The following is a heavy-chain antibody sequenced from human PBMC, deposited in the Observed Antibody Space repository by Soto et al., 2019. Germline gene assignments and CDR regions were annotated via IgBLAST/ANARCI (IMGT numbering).Heavy chain of an antibody. CDR1: GYTFTSYG. CDR3: ARGRYYDILTGYSYYYYYGMDV. Sequence: ASVKVSCKASGYTFTSYGISWVRQAPGQGLEWMGWISAYNGNTNYAQKLQGRVTITTDESTSTAYMELSSLRSEDTAVYYCARGRYYDILTGYSYYYYYGMDVWGQGTTVTVSS. V-gene: IGHV1-18*01. D-gene: IGHD3-9*01. CDR2: ISAYNGNT. J-gene: IGHJ6*02.